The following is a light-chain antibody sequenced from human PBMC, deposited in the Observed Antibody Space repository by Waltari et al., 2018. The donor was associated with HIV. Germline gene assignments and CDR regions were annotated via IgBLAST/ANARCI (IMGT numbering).Light chain of an antibody. CDR1: SSDVGGYNY. CDR2: EVN. J-gene: IGLJ1*01. CDR3: SSYTSSSTHV. V-gene: IGLV2-14*03. Sequence: QSALTQPASVSGSPGQSITISCTGTSSDVGGYNYVSWYRQNPGEAPKVIIYEVNRRPSGVSNRFTASKSGNTASLAISGLQPEDEADYFCSSYTSSSTHVFGPGTKVTVL.